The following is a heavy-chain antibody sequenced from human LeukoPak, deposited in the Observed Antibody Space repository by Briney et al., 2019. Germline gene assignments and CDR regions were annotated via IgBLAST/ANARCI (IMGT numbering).Heavy chain of an antibody. J-gene: IGHJ5*02. Sequence: PGGSLRLSCAASGFTFSSNIMSWVRQAPEKGLEWVSGISGSGATTYYAESVKGRFTISRDNSKNTLYLQMNSLRAEDTALYYCAKVRGPWGQGTLVTVSS. D-gene: IGHD3-10*01. V-gene: IGHV3-23*01. CDR3: AKVRGP. CDR1: GFTFSSNI. CDR2: ISGSGATT.